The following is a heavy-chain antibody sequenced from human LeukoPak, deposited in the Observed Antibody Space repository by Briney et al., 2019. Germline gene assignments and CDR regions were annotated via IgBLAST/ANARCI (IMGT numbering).Heavy chain of an antibody. V-gene: IGHV3-23*01. CDR2: ISGTNDET. J-gene: IGHJ4*02. CDR1: GFIFKLFA. Sequence: QSGGSLRLSCVGSGFIFKLFAVGWVRQAPGKGLEWVSVISGTNDETDYANSVRGHFTISRDNSLNTLFPQMDNLRAEDTAVYYCVKTYCSITRCSPGFDSWGQGTLVTVSS. CDR3: VKTYCSITRCSPGFDS. D-gene: IGHD3-10*01.